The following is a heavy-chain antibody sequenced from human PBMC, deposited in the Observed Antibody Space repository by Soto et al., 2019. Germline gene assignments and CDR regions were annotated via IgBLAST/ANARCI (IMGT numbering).Heavy chain of an antibody. D-gene: IGHD3-22*01. V-gene: IGHV1-69*13. Sequence: SVKVSCKASGGTFSSYSISWVLQAPGEGLEWMEGIIPIFGTANYAQKFQGRVTITADESTSTAYMELSSLRSEDTAVYYCARTMIVGAVYYYYGMDVWGQGTTVTVSS. J-gene: IGHJ6*02. CDR1: GGTFSSYS. CDR3: ARTMIVGAVYYYYGMDV. CDR2: IIPIFGTA.